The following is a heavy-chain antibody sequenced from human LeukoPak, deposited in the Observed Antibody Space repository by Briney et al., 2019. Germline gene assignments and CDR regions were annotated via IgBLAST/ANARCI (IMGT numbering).Heavy chain of an antibody. Sequence: SETLSLTCTVSGDSISSRSYFWGWMWQPPGKGLEWIASIYYDGTTYYNPSLKSRVTISADTSKSQFSLKLTSVTAADTAVYYCTSRGWIVGLVDYWGQGTLVTVSS. CDR3: TSRGWIVGLVDY. J-gene: IGHJ4*02. CDR1: GDSISSRSYF. D-gene: IGHD3-22*01. V-gene: IGHV4-39*01. CDR2: IYYDGTT.